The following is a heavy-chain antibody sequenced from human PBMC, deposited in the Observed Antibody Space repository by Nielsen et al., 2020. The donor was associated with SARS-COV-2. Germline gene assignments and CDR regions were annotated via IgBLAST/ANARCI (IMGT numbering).Heavy chain of an antibody. Sequence: ASVKVSCKASGYTFTGYYMHWVRQAPGQGLEWMGRINPNSGGTNYAQKFQGRVTMTRDTSISTAYMELSRLRSEDTAVYYCARDARYCSSTSCQMGWFDPWGQGTLVTVSS. V-gene: IGHV1-2*06. CDR3: ARDARYCSSTSCQMGWFDP. CDR1: GYTFTGYY. CDR2: INPNSGGT. J-gene: IGHJ5*02. D-gene: IGHD2-2*01.